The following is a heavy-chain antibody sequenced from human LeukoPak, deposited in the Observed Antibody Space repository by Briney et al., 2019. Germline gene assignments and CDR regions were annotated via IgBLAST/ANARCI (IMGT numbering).Heavy chain of an antibody. D-gene: IGHD2-2*01. J-gene: IGHJ4*02. CDR2: IFYSGST. V-gene: IGHV4-59*01. CDR3: AREYCSSTSCYFDY. CDR1: GGSISTYY. Sequence: SETLSLTCTVSGGSISTYYRSWIRQPPGKGLEWIGYIFYSGSTNYNPSLKSRVTISVDTSKSQFSLKLTSVTAADTAVYYCAREYCSSTSCYFDYWGQGTLVTVSS.